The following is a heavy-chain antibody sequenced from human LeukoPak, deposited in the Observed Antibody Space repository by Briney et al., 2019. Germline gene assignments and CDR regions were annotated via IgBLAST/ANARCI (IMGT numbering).Heavy chain of an antibody. CDR2: ITGYGAT. J-gene: IGHJ5*02. V-gene: IGHV3-23*01. Sequence: GGSLRLSCAASGFTFSNFAMMWVRQAPGTGLQWVSTITGYGATFYADSVRGRFTIFRDTSMNTLFLQMNSLGAEDTAVYYCAKGAAAGKVDWFDPWGQGTLITVSS. CDR1: GFTFSNFA. D-gene: IGHD6-13*01. CDR3: AKGAAAGKVDWFDP.